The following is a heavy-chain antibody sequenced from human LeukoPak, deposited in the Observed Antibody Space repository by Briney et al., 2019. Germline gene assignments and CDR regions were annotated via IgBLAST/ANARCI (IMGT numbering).Heavy chain of an antibody. J-gene: IGHJ4*02. CDR2: INPDSGGT. CDR3: ASGYEDY. CDR1: GYTFSDYY. D-gene: IGHD5-12*01. Sequence: ASVKVSCKASGYTFSDYYIHWVRQAPGQGLEWMGRINPDSGGTNYAQKFQGRVTMTRDTSISTAYMGPSRLRSDDTAVYYCASGYEDYWGQGTLVTVTS. V-gene: IGHV1-2*06.